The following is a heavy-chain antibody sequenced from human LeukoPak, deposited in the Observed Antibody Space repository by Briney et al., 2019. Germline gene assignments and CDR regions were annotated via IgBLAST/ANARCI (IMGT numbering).Heavy chain of an antibody. CDR2: IYTSGST. D-gene: IGHD1-1*01. Sequence: SETLSLTCTVSGGSISNYYWSWIRQPPGKGLEWIGRIYTSGSTNYNPSLKSRVTMSVDTSKNQFSLNLNSVTAADTAVYYCAGDNWAYLDAFDIWGQGTMVTVSS. CDR3: AGDNWAYLDAFDI. V-gene: IGHV4-4*07. J-gene: IGHJ3*02. CDR1: GGSISNYY.